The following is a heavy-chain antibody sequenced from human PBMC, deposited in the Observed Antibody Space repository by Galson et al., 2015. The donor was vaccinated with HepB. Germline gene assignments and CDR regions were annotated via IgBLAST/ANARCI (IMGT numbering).Heavy chain of an antibody. CDR1: GFTVSSNY. CDR2: IGSGGGDI. CDR3: AKYRGVRSARAFDI. D-gene: IGHD3-10*01. Sequence: SLRLSCAASGFTVSSNYMSWVRQAPGKGLEWVSVIGSGGGDIHYGDSVKGRFTISRDNSKNTLYLQMNSLRAEDTAVYYCAKYRGVRSARAFDIWGQGTMVTVSS. J-gene: IGHJ3*02. V-gene: IGHV3-53*01.